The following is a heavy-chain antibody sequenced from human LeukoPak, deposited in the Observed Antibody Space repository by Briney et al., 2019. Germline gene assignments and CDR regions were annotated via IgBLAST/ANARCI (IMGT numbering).Heavy chain of an antibody. CDR2: ISSNGGST. CDR1: GFTFSSYA. D-gene: IGHD6-19*01. Sequence: GGSLRLSCAASGFTFSSYAMHWVRQAPGKGLEYVSAISSNGGSTYYANSVKGRFTISRDNSKNTLYLQMGSLRAEDMAVYYCARGPVSSGWYVVEYFQHWGQGTLVTVSS. CDR3: ARGPVSSGWYVVEYFQH. V-gene: IGHV3-64*01. J-gene: IGHJ1*01.